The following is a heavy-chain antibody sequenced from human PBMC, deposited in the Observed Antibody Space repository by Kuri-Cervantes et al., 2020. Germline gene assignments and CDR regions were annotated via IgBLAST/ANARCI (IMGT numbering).Heavy chain of an antibody. J-gene: IGHJ4*02. V-gene: IGHV1-2*02. CDR3: ARDAVSATTAGVFDY. CDR2: INPNSGGT. D-gene: IGHD1-26*01. Sequence: ASVKVSCKASGYTFTGYYMHWVRQAPGQGLEWMGWINPNSGGTNYAQKFQGRVTMTRDTSISTAYMELSRLRSDDTAVYYCARDAVSATTAGVFDYWGQGTLVTVSS. CDR1: GYTFTGYY.